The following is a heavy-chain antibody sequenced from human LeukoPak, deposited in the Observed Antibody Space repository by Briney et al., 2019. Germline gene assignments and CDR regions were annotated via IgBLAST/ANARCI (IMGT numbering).Heavy chain of an antibody. CDR1: RYTFTGYY. V-gene: IGHV1-2*02. D-gene: IGHD3-22*01. Sequence: ASVKVSCKASRYTFTGYYIHWVRQAPGQGLEWMGYINPNTGGTHYAQKFQGRVTVTRDTSISTAYMDLNRLTSDDTAVYYCATYYDSGVHAFHIWGQGTMVTVSS. CDR2: INPNTGGT. J-gene: IGHJ3*02. CDR3: ATYYDSGVHAFHI.